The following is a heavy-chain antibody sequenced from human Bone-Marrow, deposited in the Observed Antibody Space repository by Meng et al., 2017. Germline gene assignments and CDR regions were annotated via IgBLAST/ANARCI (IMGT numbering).Heavy chain of an antibody. J-gene: IGHJ4*02. CDR3: SRSYGSEKILDY. V-gene: IGHV3-74*01. CDR1: GLTFSSYW. Sequence: GGSLRLSCAGSGLTFSSYWMHWVRQGPGKGLVWVSHINTAGTTTTYAYSVEGGFTISRDNAKNTLYLQMDRLRAEDAAVDYCSRSYGSEKILDYWGQGTLVTVSS. D-gene: IGHD3-10*01. CDR2: INTAGTTT.